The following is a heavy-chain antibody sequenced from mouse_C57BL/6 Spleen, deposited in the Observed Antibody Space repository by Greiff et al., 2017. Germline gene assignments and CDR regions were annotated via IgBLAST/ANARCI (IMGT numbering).Heavy chain of an antibody. CDR2: IYPGDGDT. CDR3: ARYDYYGNRYYFDY. J-gene: IGHJ2*01. Sequence: QVQLQQSGPELVKPGASVKISCKASGYAFSSSWMNWVKQRPGKGLEWIGRIYPGDGDTNYNGKFKGKATLTADKSSSTAYMQLSSLTSEDSAVYFCARYDYYGNRYYFDYWGQGTTLTVSS. CDR1: GYAFSSSW. V-gene: IGHV1-82*01. D-gene: IGHD2-1*01.